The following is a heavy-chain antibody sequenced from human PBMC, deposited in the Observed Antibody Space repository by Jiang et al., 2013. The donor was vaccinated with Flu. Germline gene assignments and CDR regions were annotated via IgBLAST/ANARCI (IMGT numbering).Heavy chain of an antibody. D-gene: IGHD6-19*01. V-gene: IGHV3-23*01. CDR2: ISGSGGST. CDR1: SYA. J-gene: IGHJ2*01. Sequence: SYAMSWVRQAPGKGLEWVSAISGSGGSTYYADSVKGRFTISRDNSKNTLYLQMNSLRAEDTAVYYCAKVRSSSGWYLNWYFDLWGRGTLVTVSS. CDR3: AKVRSSSGWYLNWYFDL.